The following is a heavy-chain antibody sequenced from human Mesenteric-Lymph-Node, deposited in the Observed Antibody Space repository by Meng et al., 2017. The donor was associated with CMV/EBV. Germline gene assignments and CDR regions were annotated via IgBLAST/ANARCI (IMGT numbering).Heavy chain of an antibody. V-gene: IGHV4-30-4*01. J-gene: IGHJ2*01. CDR3: ARMEFTYSWYFDL. CDR2: IFYGGYT. D-gene: IGHD1-1*01. CDR1: GASISSGGYY. Sequence: VDLQESGPGLGKPSETLSLTCTVSGASISSGGYYWNWIRQSPGKGLELIGYIFYGGYTYYNLSLKSRVTISVDVSKNQFSLKLTSVTAADTAVYYCARMEFTYSWYFDLWGRGTLVTVSS.